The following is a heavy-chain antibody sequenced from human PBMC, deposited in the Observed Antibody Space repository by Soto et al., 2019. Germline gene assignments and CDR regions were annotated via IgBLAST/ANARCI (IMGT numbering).Heavy chain of an antibody. Sequence: SETLSLTCTVSGGSISSSSYYWGWIRQPPGKGLEWIGSIYYSGYTYYNPSLKSRVTISVDTSKNQFSLKLSSVTAADTAVYYCARRQSSSWYGLWGQGTLVTVSS. D-gene: IGHD6-13*01. CDR2: IYYSGYT. CDR1: GGSISSSSYY. V-gene: IGHV4-39*01. CDR3: ARRQSSSWYGL. J-gene: IGHJ4*02.